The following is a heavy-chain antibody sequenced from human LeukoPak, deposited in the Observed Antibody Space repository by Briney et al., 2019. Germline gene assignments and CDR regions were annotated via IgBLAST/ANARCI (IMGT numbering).Heavy chain of an antibody. CDR2: INHKGNT. Sequence: SSETLSLTCTVSGGSVSSTSYFWSWVRQPPGKGPEWIGEINHKGNTNYNPSLKSRVTISVDTSKNQFSLKLSSVTAAETAVYYCAREISWARGAFDIWGQGTKVTVSS. CDR3: AREISWARGAFDI. D-gene: IGHD3-16*01. CDR1: GGSVSSTSYF. V-gene: IGHV4-39*07. J-gene: IGHJ3*02.